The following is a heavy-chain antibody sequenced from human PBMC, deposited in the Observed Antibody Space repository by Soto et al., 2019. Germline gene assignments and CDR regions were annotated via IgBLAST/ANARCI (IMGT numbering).Heavy chain of an antibody. D-gene: IGHD1-1*01. CDR3: ASGSGYYYGYGMDV. CDR1: GFIFTSYW. J-gene: IGHJ6*02. CDR2: LNPKDSFA. Sequence: LRESLKISCKASGFIFTSYWLSWVRQMPGKGLEWMGMLNPKDSFANYSPSFRGHVTISPDTSVTTAYLKWSSLKASDTAMYYCASGSGYYYGYGMDVWGQGTTVTVS. V-gene: IGHV5-10-1*01.